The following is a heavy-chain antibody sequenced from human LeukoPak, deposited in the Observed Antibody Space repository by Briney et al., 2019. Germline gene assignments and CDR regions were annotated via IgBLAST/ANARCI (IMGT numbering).Heavy chain of an antibody. CDR2: ISGSGGST. D-gene: IGHD1-26*01. Sequence: GGSLRLSCAASGFTFSSYAMSWVRQAPGKGLEWVSAISGSGGSTYYADSVKGRFTISRDNSKNTLYLQMNSLRAEDTAVYYCAKDKSVRYSGSFTYGDYFDYWGQGTLVTVSS. V-gene: IGHV3-23*01. CDR1: GFTFSSYA. J-gene: IGHJ4*02. CDR3: AKDKSVRYSGSFTYGDYFDY.